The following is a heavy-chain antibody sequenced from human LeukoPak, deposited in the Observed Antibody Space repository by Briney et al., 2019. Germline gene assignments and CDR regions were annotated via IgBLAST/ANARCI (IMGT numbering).Heavy chain of an antibody. Sequence: TGGSLRLSCAASGFTFSSYSMNWVRQAPGQGLEWVSSISSSSGYIWYVDSVKGRFTISRDNAKNSLYLQMNSLRAEDTAVYYCARDLGVIVHPSDYWGQGTLVTVAS. CDR2: ISSSSGYI. D-gene: IGHD3-16*02. V-gene: IGHV3-21*01. CDR3: ARDLGVIVHPSDY. J-gene: IGHJ4*02. CDR1: GFTFSSYS.